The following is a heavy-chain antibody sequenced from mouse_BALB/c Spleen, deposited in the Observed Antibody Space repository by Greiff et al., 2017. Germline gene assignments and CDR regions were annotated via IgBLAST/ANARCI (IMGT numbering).Heavy chain of an antibody. V-gene: IGHV5-6*01. Sequence: EVKLMESGGDLVKPGGSLKLSCAASGFTFSSYGMSWVRQTPDKRLEWVATISSGGSYTYYPDSVKGRFTISRDNAKNTLYLQMSSLKSEDTAMYYCAITTATDYFDYWGQGTTLTVSS. J-gene: IGHJ2*01. D-gene: IGHD1-2*01. CDR1: GFTFSSYG. CDR3: AITTATDYFDY. CDR2: ISSGGSYT.